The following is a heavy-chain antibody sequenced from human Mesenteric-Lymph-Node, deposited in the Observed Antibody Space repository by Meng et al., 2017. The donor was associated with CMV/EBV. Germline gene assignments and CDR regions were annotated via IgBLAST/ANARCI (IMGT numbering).Heavy chain of an antibody. CDR1: GFTFSSYG. Sequence: GESLKISCAASGFTFSSYGMHWVRQAPGKGLEWVAFIRYDGSNKYYADSVKGRFTISRDNSKNTLYLQMNSLRAEDTAVYYCARDRSSRFLEWLGLNGMDVWGQGTTVTVSS. CDR3: ARDRSSRFLEWLGLNGMDV. D-gene: IGHD3-3*01. CDR2: IRYDGSNK. J-gene: IGHJ6*02. V-gene: IGHV3-30*02.